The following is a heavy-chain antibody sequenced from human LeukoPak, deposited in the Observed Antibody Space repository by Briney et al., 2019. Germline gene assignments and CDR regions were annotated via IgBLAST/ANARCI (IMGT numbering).Heavy chain of an antibody. CDR1: GFTFSSYA. CDR3: AKDLRQWLVVQNWFDP. D-gene: IGHD6-19*01. J-gene: IGHJ5*02. V-gene: IGHV3-23*01. CDR2: ISGSGGST. Sequence: GGSLRLSCAASGFTFSSYAMSWVRQAPGKGLEGVSAISGSGGSTYYADCVKGRFTISRDNSKNTLYLQMNSLRAEDTAVYYCAKDLRQWLVVQNWFDPWGQGPLVTVPS.